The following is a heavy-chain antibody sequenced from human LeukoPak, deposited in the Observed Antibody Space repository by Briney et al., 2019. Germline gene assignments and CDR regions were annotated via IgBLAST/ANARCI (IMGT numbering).Heavy chain of an antibody. V-gene: IGHV3-74*01. Sequence: VRXAPGKGXVWVSHINNDGRSTRYADSVKGRFTISRDNAKNTVYLQMNSLRVEDTAVYYCARDSNTDWYFDLWGRGTLVTVSS. D-gene: IGHD2-8*02. CDR2: INNDGRST. J-gene: IGHJ2*01. CDR3: ARDSNTDWYFDL.